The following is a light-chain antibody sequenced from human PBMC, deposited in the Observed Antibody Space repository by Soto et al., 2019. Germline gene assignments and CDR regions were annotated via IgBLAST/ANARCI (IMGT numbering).Light chain of an antibody. CDR2: GNS. V-gene: IGLV1-40*01. Sequence: QSVLTQPPSVSGAPGQRVTISCNGSSSNIGAGYDVHWYQQLPGTAPKLLIYGNSNRPSGVPDRFSGSKSGTSASLAITGLQAEDEADYYCQSYDSSLSRFYVFGTGTKLTVL. J-gene: IGLJ1*01. CDR1: SSNIGAGYD. CDR3: QSYDSSLSRFYV.